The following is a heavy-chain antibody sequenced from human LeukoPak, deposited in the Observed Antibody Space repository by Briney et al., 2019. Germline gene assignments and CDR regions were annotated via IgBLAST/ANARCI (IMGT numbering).Heavy chain of an antibody. CDR1: GGSFSGYY. Sequence: PSETLSLTCAVYGGSFSGYYWSWIRQPPGKGLEWIGEINHSGSTNYNPSLKSRVTISVDTSKNQFSLKLSSVTAADTAVYYCASGGGYSNNWFDPRGQGTLVTVSS. D-gene: IGHD6-13*01. CDR3: ASGGGYSNNWFDP. J-gene: IGHJ5*02. V-gene: IGHV4-34*01. CDR2: INHSGST.